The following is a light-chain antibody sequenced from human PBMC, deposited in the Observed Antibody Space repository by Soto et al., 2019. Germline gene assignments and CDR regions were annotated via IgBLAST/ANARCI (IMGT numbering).Light chain of an antibody. CDR2: DDS. J-gene: IGLJ2*01. CDR3: QVWDSSSDPHAV. V-gene: IGLV3-21*02. CDR1: NIGSKS. Sequence: SYELTQPPSVSVAPRQTARITCGGSNIGSKSVYWYQQKAGQAPVLVVYDDSDRPSGIPERFSGSNSGNTATLTISRVEAGHEADYYCQVWDSSSDPHAVFGGGTKLTVL.